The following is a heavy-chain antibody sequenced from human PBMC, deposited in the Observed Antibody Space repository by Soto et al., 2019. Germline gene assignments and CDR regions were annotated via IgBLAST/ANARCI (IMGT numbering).Heavy chain of an antibody. J-gene: IGHJ4*02. D-gene: IGHD6-13*01. CDR2: ISYDGSNK. Sequence: QVQLVESGGGVVQPGRSLRLSCAASGFTFSSYGMHWVRQAPGKGLEWVAVISYDGSNKYYADSVKGRFTISRDNSKNTLYLQMNSLRAEDTAVYYCATRGQQLVRPFDYWGQGTLVTVSS. CDR1: GFTFSSYG. CDR3: ATRGQQLVRPFDY. V-gene: IGHV3-30*03.